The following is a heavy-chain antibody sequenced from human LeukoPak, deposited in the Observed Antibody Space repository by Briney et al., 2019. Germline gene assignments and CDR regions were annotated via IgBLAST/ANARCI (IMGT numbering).Heavy chain of an antibody. Sequence: ASVKVSCKASGGTFSSYAISWVRQAPGQGLEWMGGIIPIFGTANYAQKFQGRVTITADESTSTAYVELSSLRSEDTAVYYCARVGYSSGWYNQDYYYYYGMDVWGQGTTVTVSS. CDR1: GGTFSSYA. CDR3: ARVGYSSGWYNQDYYYYYGMDV. CDR2: IIPIFGTA. D-gene: IGHD6-19*01. J-gene: IGHJ6*02. V-gene: IGHV1-69*13.